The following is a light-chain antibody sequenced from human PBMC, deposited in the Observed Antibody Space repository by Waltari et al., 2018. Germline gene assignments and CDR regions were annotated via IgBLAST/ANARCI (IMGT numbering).Light chain of an antibody. V-gene: IGLV1-44*01. CDR2: GNS. Sequence: QSALTQEASVSGTVGQKVTLSCTGNSDNVGSYAVGWYQQISHGAPKTVMLGNSLPSGIPDRFSASKSGTTASLTISGLQSEDEADYYCSTWDYRLGGWVFGGGTKLTVL. CDR1: SDNVGSYA. J-gene: IGLJ3*02. CDR3: STWDYRLGGWV.